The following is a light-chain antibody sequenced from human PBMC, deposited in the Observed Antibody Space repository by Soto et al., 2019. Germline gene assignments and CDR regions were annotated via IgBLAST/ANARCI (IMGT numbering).Light chain of an antibody. Sequence: QLVLTQPPSVSGAPGQRVTISCTGSSSNIGAGYDVHWYQQLPGTAPKLLIYGNSNRPSGVPDRFSGSKSGTSASLAITGLQAEDEAEYYCQSYDRSLSGSGVFGGGTKLTVL. CDR2: GNS. V-gene: IGLV1-40*01. CDR3: QSYDRSLSGSGV. J-gene: IGLJ3*02. CDR1: SSNIGAGYD.